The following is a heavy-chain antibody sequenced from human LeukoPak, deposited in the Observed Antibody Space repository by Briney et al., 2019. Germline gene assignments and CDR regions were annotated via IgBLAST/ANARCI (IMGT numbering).Heavy chain of an antibody. V-gene: IGHV3-48*01. CDR2: ISSSSSTI. Sequence: GGSLRLSCAASGFTFSSYSMNWVRQAPGKGLEWVSYISSSSSTIYYADSVKGRFTISRDNAKNSLYLQMNSLRAEDTAVYYCAKDSPKLVRDDAFDIWGQGTMVTVSS. D-gene: IGHD3-10*01. J-gene: IGHJ3*02. CDR1: GFTFSSYS. CDR3: AKDSPKLVRDDAFDI.